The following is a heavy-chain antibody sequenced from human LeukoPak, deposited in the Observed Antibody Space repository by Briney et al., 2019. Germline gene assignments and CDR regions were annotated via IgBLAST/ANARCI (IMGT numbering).Heavy chain of an antibody. J-gene: IGHJ3*02. CDR2: ISAYNGNT. V-gene: IGHV1-18*01. Sequence: GASVKVSCKASGYTFTSYGISWVRQAPGQGLEWMGWISAYNGNTNYAQKLQGRVTMTTDTSTSTAYMELRSLRSDDTAVYYCARGPAILLWFGELISTWHDAFDIWGQGTMVTVSS. CDR3: ARGPAILLWFGELISTWHDAFDI. D-gene: IGHD3-10*01. CDR1: GYTFTSYG.